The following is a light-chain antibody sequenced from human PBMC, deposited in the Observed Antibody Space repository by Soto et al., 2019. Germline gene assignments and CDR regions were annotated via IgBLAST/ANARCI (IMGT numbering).Light chain of an antibody. CDR1: QSLLHSNGYNY. CDR3: MQALQTSWT. Sequence: DIVMTQSPLSLPVTPGEPASISCRSSQSLLHSNGYNYLDWYLQKPGQSPQLLIYLGSPRASGVPDRFSGSASCTDLTLKITRVEAEDVGVYYCMQALQTSWTFGQGTKVEIE. J-gene: IGKJ1*01. CDR2: LGS. V-gene: IGKV2-28*01.